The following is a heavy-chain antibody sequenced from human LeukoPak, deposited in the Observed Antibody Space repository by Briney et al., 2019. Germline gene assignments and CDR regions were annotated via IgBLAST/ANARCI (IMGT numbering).Heavy chain of an antibody. CDR2: IYSGGST. CDR1: GFTVSSNY. CDR3: ARDIGCSGGSCYLAPNGMDV. J-gene: IGHJ6*04. D-gene: IGHD2-15*01. V-gene: IGHV3-53*01. Sequence: PGGSLRLSCAASGFTVSSNYMSWVRQAPGKGLEWVSVIYSGGSTYYADSVKGRFTISRDNSKNTPYLQMNSLRAEDTAVYYCARDIGCSGGSCYLAPNGMDVWGKGTTVTVSS.